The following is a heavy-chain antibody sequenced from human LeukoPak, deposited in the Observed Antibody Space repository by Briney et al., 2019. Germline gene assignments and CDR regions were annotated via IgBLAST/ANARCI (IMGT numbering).Heavy chain of an antibody. CDR1: GDSISSYY. CDR3: ARDDTYGPAGY. J-gene: IGHJ4*02. Sequence: SETLSLTCTVSGDSISSYYWSWLRQPPGKGLEWIGEISHCGTTNYNPPLESRVTISVDTSKKQISPKLSSVIGADTAVYYCARDDTYGPAGYWGQGTLVTVSS. V-gene: IGHV4-34*01. D-gene: IGHD5-18*01. CDR2: ISHCGTT.